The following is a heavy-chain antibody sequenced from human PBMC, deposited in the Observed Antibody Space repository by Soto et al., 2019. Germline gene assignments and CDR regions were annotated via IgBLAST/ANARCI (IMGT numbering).Heavy chain of an antibody. D-gene: IGHD4-17*01. CDR1: GGSISSYY. V-gene: IGHV4-59*01. CDR2: IYYSGST. J-gene: IGHJ4*02. CDR3: ARSYGDYLNFDY. Sequence: PSETLSLTCTVSGGSISSYYWSWIRQPPGKGLEWIGYIYYSGSTNYNPSLKSRVTISVDTSKNQFSLKLSSVTAADTAVYYCARSYGDYLNFDYWGQGTLVTVPS.